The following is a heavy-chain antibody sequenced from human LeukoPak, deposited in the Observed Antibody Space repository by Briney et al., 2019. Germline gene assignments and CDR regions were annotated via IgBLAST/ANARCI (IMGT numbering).Heavy chain of an antibody. CDR2: INPNSGGT. CDR3: AREPLLYSSSSHAFDI. Sequence: GASVKVSCKASGYTFTGYYMHWVRQAPGQGLEWMGWINPNSGGTNYAQKFQGGVTMTRDTSISTAYMELSRLRSDDTAVYYCAREPLLYSSSSHAFDIWGQGTMVTVSS. V-gene: IGHV1-2*02. J-gene: IGHJ3*02. D-gene: IGHD6-6*01. CDR1: GYTFTGYY.